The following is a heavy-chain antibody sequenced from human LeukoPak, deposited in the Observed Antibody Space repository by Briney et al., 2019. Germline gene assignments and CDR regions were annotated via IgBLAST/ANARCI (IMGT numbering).Heavy chain of an antibody. CDR3: ASVFETSTNWEVFDI. CDR2: IIPILGIA. D-gene: IGHD5/OR15-5a*01. Sequence: ASVKVSCKASGGTFRTHAITWVRQAPGQGLEWMGRIIPILGIANYAQEFQGRVTITADKSTSTAYMEVRSLRSEDTAVYYCASVFETSTNWEVFDIWGQGTMVSVSS. J-gene: IGHJ3*02. V-gene: IGHV1-69*04. CDR1: GGTFRTHA.